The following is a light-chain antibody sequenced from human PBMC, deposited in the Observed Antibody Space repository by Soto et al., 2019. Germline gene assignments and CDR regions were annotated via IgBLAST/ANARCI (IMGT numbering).Light chain of an antibody. CDR2: EVS. V-gene: IGLV2-14*01. J-gene: IGLJ1*01. CDR1: SSDVGGYNY. CDR3: SSYTSSSIDYV. Sequence: QSALTQPASVSGSPGQSITISCTGTSSDVGGYNYVSWYQQHPGKAPKLMIYEVSNRPSGVSNRLSGSKSGNTASLTISGLQAEDEADYYFSSYTSSSIDYVFGTGTKLTVL.